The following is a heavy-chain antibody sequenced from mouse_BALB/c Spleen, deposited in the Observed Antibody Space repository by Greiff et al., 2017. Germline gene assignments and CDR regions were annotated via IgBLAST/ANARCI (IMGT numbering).Heavy chain of an antibody. V-gene: IGHV3-2*02. CDR2: ISYSGST. CDR1: GYSITSDYA. D-gene: IGHD1-2*01. CDR3: ARSHYGYRYAMDY. Sequence: EVKLQESGPGLVKPSQSLSLTCTVTGYSITSDYAWNWIRQFPGNKLEWMGYISYSGSTSYNPSLKSRISITRDTSKNQFFLQLNSVTTEDTATYYCARSHYGYRYAMDYWGQGTSVTVSS. J-gene: IGHJ4*01.